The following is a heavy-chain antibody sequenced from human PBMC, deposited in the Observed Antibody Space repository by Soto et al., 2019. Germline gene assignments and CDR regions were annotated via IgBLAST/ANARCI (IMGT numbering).Heavy chain of an antibody. CDR3: ARLYGWGSSGGVY. CDR1: GGSISTDNYY. CDR2: IYYSGST. J-gene: IGHJ4*02. V-gene: IGHV4-39*01. D-gene: IGHD3-10*01. Sequence: QVQLQESGPGLVKPAETLSLTCIVSGGSISTDNYYWAWIRQPPGKGLEWIGSIYYSGSTNYTPSLKSRVTMAVELPMHTFSVKLPSVNAGDAAVYYCARLYGWGSSGGVYWGQGTLVSVSS.